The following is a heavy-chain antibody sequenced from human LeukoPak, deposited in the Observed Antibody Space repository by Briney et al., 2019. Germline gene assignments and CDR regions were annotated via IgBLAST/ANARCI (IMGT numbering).Heavy chain of an antibody. V-gene: IGHV3-23*01. CDR1: GFTFTNYA. D-gene: IGHD3-16*01. CDR3: AKDRGYYYHYYGMDV. CDR2: MSGGGDAT. Sequence: GGSLRLSCAASGFTFTNYAMNWVRQAPGKGLEWVSGMSGGGDATYYADSVKGRFTISRDNSKNTLYLQMNSLRGGDTAVYYCAKDRGYYYHYYGMDVWGQGTTVTVSS. J-gene: IGHJ6*02.